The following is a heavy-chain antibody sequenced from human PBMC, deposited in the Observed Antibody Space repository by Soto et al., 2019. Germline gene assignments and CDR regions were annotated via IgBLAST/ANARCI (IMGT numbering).Heavy chain of an antibody. CDR2: TDYSGNT. CDR1: SDSISSYY. J-gene: IGHJ4*02. CDR3: ARAVGDPLYYLDY. D-gene: IGHD6-19*01. V-gene: IGHV4-59*08. Sequence: SETLSLTCTVSSDSISSYYWIWIRQSPGKGLEWIGYTDYSGNTNYNPALKSRVTISGDTSKNQFSLRLSSVTAADTAVYYCARAVGDPLYYLDYWGQGTLVTVSS.